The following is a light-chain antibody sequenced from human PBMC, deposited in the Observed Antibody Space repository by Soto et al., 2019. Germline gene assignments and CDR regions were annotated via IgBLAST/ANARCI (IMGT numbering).Light chain of an antibody. CDR3: QQYSSSPS. V-gene: IGKV3-15*01. Sequence: EIVITQSPTTLSVSPGERATLSCRASQSVSTNLAWYQQKPGQVPSLLIYGASTRASGVPARFSGSGSGTEFTLTIGSLQSEDFAVYYCQQYSSSPSLGQGTRLEIK. CDR2: GAS. CDR1: QSVSTN. J-gene: IGKJ5*01.